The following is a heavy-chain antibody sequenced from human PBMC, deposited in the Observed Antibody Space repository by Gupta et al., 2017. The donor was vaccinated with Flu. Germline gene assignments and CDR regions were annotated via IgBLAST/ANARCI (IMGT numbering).Heavy chain of an antibody. CDR1: GFTFSSYS. CDR3: ARDWQATVTALDY. CDR2: ISSSSSYI. D-gene: IGHD5-18*01. J-gene: IGHJ4*02. Sequence: GFTFSSYSMNWVRQAPGKGLEWVSSISSSSSYIYYADSVRGRFTISRDNAKNSLYLQMNSLRGEDTAVYYCARDWQATVTALDYWGQGTLVT. V-gene: IGHV3-21*01.